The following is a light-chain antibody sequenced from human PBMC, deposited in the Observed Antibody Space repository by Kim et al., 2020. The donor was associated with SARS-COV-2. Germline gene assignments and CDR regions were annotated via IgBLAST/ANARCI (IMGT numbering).Light chain of an antibody. V-gene: IGKV1-39*01. CDR3: QQTFSTPPT. CDR1: QIINYY. CDR2: ASS. Sequence: ASVQDRVIITGRASQIINYYLSWYQHKPGEAPKLLISASSTLQSGVPSRFSGSGYGTDFNLTIDRPQPEDSATFFCQQTFSTPPTFGQGTKVDIK. J-gene: IGKJ1*01.